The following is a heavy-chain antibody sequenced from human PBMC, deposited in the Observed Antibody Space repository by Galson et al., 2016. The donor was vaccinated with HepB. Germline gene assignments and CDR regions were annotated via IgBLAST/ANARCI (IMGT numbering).Heavy chain of an antibody. V-gene: IGHV1-3*01. CDR2: INAGNGNT. CDR1: GYTVTSQA. D-gene: IGHD3-10*01. J-gene: IGHJ3*02. Sequence: SVKVSCKASGYTVTSQAMHWVRQAPGQRLEWMGWINAGNGNTKYSQKFQGRVTFTRDTSANTAYMELSSLRSEDTALYYCSRWDLVHAFDIWGQGTTVTV. CDR3: SRWDLVHAFDI.